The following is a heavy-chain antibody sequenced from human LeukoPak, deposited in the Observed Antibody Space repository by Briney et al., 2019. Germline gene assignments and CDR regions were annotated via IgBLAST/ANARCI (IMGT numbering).Heavy chain of an antibody. CDR3: AKDLEGGSYYGY. J-gene: IGHJ4*02. CDR2: IYSGGST. CDR1: GFTVSSNY. D-gene: IGHD1-26*01. V-gene: IGHV3-53*01. Sequence: GGSLRLSCAASGFTVSSNYMSWVRQAPGKGLEWVSVIYSGGSTYYADSVKGRFTISRDNSKNTLYLQMNSLRAEDTAVYYCAKDLEGGSYYGYWGQGTLVTVSS.